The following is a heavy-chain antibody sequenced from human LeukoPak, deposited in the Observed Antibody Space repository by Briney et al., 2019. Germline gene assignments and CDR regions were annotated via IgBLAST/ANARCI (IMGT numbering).Heavy chain of an antibody. V-gene: IGHV3-23*01. Sequence: GGSLRLSCAASRFTFSSYAMSWVRQAPGKGLEWVSAISGSGGSTYYADSVKGRFTISRDNSKNTLYLQMNSLRAEDTAVYYCAKGVEITMVRGVMFGYWGQGTLVTVSS. CDR2: ISGSGGST. CDR1: RFTFSSYA. CDR3: AKGVEITMVRGVMFGY. J-gene: IGHJ4*02. D-gene: IGHD3-10*01.